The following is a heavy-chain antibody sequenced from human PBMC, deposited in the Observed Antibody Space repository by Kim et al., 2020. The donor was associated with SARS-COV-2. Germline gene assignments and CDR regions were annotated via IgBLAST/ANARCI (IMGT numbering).Heavy chain of an antibody. CDR3: AKGSKAYCTSSSCPHYYVHV. D-gene: IGHD2-2*01. CDR1: GFTFSNYA. CDR2: ISGSGANT. V-gene: IGHV3-23*01. Sequence: GGSLRLSCAASGFTFSNYAMSWVRQAPGKGLEWVSIISGSGANTYYADSVKGRFTISRDNSKNALSLQMNSLRAEDTAVYYCAKGSKAYCTSSSCPHYYVHVWGKGTPVTVSS. J-gene: IGHJ6*03.